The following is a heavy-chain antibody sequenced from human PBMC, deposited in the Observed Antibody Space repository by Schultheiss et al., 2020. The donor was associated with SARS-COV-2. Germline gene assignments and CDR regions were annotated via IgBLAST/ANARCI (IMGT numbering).Heavy chain of an antibody. Sequence: WIRQPPGKGLEWVGRIKSKTDGGTTDYAAPVKGRFTISRDDSKNTLYLQMNSLKTEDTAVYYCTTDTSYSNYGWGQGTLVTVSS. J-gene: IGHJ4*02. CDR2: IKSKTDGGTT. D-gene: IGHD4-11*01. V-gene: IGHV3-15*01. CDR3: TTDTSYSNYG.